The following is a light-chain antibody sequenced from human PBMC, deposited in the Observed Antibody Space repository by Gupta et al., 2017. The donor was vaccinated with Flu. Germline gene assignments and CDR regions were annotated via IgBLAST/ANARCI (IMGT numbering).Light chain of an antibody. V-gene: IGLV2-14*01. Sequence: QSALTQPASVSGSPGQSITISCTGTSSDVGGYNYVSWYQQHPGKAPKLMIYEVSNRPSGVSNRFSGSKSGNTASLTISGLQAGDEADYYCSSYTSSTTLGFGGGTKLTVL. CDR1: SSDVGGYNY. CDR2: EVS. J-gene: IGLJ3*02. CDR3: SSYTSSTTLG.